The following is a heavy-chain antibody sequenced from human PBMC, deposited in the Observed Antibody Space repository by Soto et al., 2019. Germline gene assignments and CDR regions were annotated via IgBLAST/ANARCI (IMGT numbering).Heavy chain of an antibody. CDR3: ARDLDRYCSVTSCHAMDV. CDR1: GGSIRSTNW. Sequence: VHLQESGPGLVKPSGTVSLTCVVSGGSIRSTNWWAWVRQTPGKGLEWIGEVYHNGTSNYNPSLKGRATISEDRSKDQVSLRLNSVIDADTAVYYCARDLDRYCSVTSCHAMDVWGQGTPVTVSS. D-gene: IGHD2-15*01. V-gene: IGHV4-4*02. J-gene: IGHJ6*02. CDR2: VYHNGTS.